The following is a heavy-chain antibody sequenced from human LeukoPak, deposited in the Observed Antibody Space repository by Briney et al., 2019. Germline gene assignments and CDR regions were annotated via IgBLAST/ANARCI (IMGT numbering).Heavy chain of an antibody. D-gene: IGHD6-19*01. Sequence: SETQSLTCAVYGGSFSGYYWSWIRQPPGKGLEWIGEINHSGSTNYNPSLKSRVTISVDTSKNQFSLKLSSVTAADTAVYYCARGSSGWYVTKIPGAFDYWGQGTLVTVSS. CDR1: GGSFSGYY. J-gene: IGHJ4*02. CDR3: ARGSSGWYVTKIPGAFDY. V-gene: IGHV4-34*01. CDR2: INHSGST.